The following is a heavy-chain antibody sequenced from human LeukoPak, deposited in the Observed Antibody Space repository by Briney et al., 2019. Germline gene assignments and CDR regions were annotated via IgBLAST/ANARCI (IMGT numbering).Heavy chain of an antibody. D-gene: IGHD3-16*01. CDR1: GYTFTSYG. CDR3: AKYRLGGGSYYYYYMDV. V-gene: IGHV1-18*01. CDR2: ISAYNGNT. Sequence: GASVKVSCKASGYTFTSYGISWVRQAPGQGLEWMGWISAYNGNTNYAQKFQGRVTMTRDTSTSTAYMELSRLRSDDTAVYYCAKYRLGGGSYYYYYMDVWGKGTTVTVSS. J-gene: IGHJ6*03.